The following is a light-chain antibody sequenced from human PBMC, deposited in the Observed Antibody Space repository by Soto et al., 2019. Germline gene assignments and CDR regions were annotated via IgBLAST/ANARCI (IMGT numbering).Light chain of an antibody. CDR1: SRDVGGYNY. Sequence: QSVLTQPASVSGSPGQSITISCTGTSRDVGGYNYVSWYQQHPGKAPKLMIYEVSNRPSGVSNRFSGSKSGNTASLTISGLQAEDEADYYCTSYTSRITYVFGTGTKLTVL. CDR2: EVS. V-gene: IGLV2-14*01. CDR3: TSYTSRITYV. J-gene: IGLJ1*01.